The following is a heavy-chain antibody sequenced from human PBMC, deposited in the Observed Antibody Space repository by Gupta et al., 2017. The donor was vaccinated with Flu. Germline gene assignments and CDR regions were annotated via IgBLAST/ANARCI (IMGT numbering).Heavy chain of an antibody. J-gene: IGHJ3*02. D-gene: IGHD3-22*01. CDR3: ARGLNYYDSSGYYHLGAFDI. CDR2: IIPIFGTA. Sequence: QVQLVQSGAEVKKPGSSVKVSCKASGVPFSSYAISWVRQAPGQGLEWMGGIIPIFGTANYAQKFQGRVTITADESTSTAYMELSSLRSEDTAVYYCARGLNYYDSSGYYHLGAFDIWGQGTMVTVSS. CDR1: GVPFSSYA. V-gene: IGHV1-69*01.